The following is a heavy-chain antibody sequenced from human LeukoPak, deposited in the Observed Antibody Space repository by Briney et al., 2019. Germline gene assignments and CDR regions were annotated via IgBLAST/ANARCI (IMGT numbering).Heavy chain of an antibody. CDR3: ARDFPGITKLPAS. CDR2: IDPYSGNK. V-gene: IGHV1-18*01. CDR1: GYTFTTSS. J-gene: IGHJ5*02. D-gene: IGHD1-20*01. Sequence: ASVKVSCKASGYTFTTSSITWVRQAPGQGLEWMGWIDPYSGNKNYAQKPQGRVTLTTDTSTSTAYMELRSLRSVDTAVYYCARDFPGITKLPASWGQGTLVTVSS.